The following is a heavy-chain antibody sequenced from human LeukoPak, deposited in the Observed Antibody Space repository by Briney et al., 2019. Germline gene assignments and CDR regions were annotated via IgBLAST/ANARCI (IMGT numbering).Heavy chain of an antibody. D-gene: IGHD4-11*01. Sequence: SETLSPTCAVYGGSFRGYYWSWIRQPPGKGLEWIGEINHSGSTNYNPSLKSRVTISVDMSKNQFSLKLSSVTAADTAVYYCARLRYSKPIYYYMDVWGKGTTVTVSS. J-gene: IGHJ6*03. CDR1: GGSFRGYY. CDR2: INHSGST. CDR3: ARLRYSKPIYYYMDV. V-gene: IGHV4-34*01.